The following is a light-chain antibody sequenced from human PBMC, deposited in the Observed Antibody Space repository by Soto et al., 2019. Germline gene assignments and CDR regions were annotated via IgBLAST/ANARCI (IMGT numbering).Light chain of an antibody. CDR1: QGVSSSY. CDR3: QQYGSSSLT. Sequence: TTYQSPLSLSPGERATISCSVSQGVSSSYLAWCRQKPGQAPRLLIYGASSRATGIPDRFSGSGSGTDFTLTISRLEPEDFALYYCQQYGSSSLTVCGGAMVDI. V-gene: IGKV3-20*01. J-gene: IGKJ4*01. CDR2: GAS.